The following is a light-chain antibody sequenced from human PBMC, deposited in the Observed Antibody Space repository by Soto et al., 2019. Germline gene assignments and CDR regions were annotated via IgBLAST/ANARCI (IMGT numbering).Light chain of an antibody. CDR2: EVS. CDR1: SSDVGGYNY. J-gene: IGLJ1*01. CDR3: SSYTNSRPYV. V-gene: IGLV2-14*01. Sequence: QFALIQPASVSGSPGQSITISCTGTSSDVGGYNYVSWYQQHPGKAPKLIIDEVSNRPSGVSNRFSGSKSGNTASLTISGRQAEDEADYYCSSYTNSRPYVFGTGTKLTVL.